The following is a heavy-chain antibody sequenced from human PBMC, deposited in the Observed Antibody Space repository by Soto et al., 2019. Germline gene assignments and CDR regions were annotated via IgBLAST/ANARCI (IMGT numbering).Heavy chain of an antibody. CDR3: ARHGGTSGWYPRIYYYGMNV. J-gene: IGHJ6*02. CDR1: GDSITSSGSY. V-gene: IGHV4-39*01. CDR2: IYYNGST. D-gene: IGHD6-19*01. Sequence: QLQLQESGPGLVKPSKTLSLTCTVSGDSITSSGSYWGWIRQPPGKGLEWIGSIYYNGSTYYNSSLKSRVTISVDTSKNHVSLKLTSMTAADTAMYYCARHGGTSGWYPRIYYYGMNVWGQGTTVTVSS.